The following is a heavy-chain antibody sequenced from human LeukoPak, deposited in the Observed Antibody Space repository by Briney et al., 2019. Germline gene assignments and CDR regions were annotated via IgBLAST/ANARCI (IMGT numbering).Heavy chain of an antibody. CDR3: AKVSYGGRTDFDY. Sequence: PGGSLRLSCAASGFTVSSNYMSWVRQAPGKGLEWVSVIYSGGSTYYADSVKGRFTISRDNSKNTLYLQMNSLRAEDTAVYYCAKVSYGGRTDFDYWGQGTLVTVSS. J-gene: IGHJ4*02. D-gene: IGHD4-23*01. CDR2: IYSGGST. CDR1: GFTVSSNY. V-gene: IGHV3-53*01.